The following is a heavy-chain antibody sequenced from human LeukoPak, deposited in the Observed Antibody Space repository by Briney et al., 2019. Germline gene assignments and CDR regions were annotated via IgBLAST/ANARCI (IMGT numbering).Heavy chain of an antibody. Sequence: AGGSLRLSCAASGFTFSSYGMHWVRQAPGKGLEWVAVISYDGSNKYYADSVKGRFTISRDNSKNTLYLQMNSLRAEDTAVYYCAKDFRIGYSAHFDYWGQGALVTVSS. CDR1: GFTFSSYG. D-gene: IGHD2-21*01. J-gene: IGHJ4*02. V-gene: IGHV3-30*18. CDR3: AKDFRIGYSAHFDY. CDR2: ISYDGSNK.